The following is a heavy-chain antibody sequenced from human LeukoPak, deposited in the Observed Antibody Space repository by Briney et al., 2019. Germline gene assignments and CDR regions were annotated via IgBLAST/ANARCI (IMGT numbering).Heavy chain of an antibody. J-gene: IGHJ4*02. CDR3: AKGTSSSCYSAPNY. Sequence: GGSLRLSCAASGFTFSSYAMHWVRQAPGKGLEWVSAICSNDNNTYYANSVKGRFTISRDNSKNTLSLQLNSLRAEDTAVYYCAKGTSSSCYSAPNYWGQGTLVTVSS. D-gene: IGHD2-15*01. V-gene: IGHV3-23*01. CDR2: ICSNDNNT. CDR1: GFTFSSYA.